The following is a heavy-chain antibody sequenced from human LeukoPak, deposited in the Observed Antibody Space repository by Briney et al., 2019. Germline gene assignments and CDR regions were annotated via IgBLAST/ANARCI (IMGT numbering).Heavy chain of an antibody. J-gene: IGHJ4*02. D-gene: IGHD5-24*01. V-gene: IGHV1-2*02. CDR1: GYTFTAYY. CDR3: ARVGGDGYTYDY. Sequence: ASVKVSCRTSGYTFTAYYLHWVRQAPGQGLEWMGWINPNSGDTHYAQNFQAGVTMTRDTSISTAYMELSSLRSDDTAVYYCARVGGDGYTYDYWGQGTLVAVSS. CDR2: INPNSGDT.